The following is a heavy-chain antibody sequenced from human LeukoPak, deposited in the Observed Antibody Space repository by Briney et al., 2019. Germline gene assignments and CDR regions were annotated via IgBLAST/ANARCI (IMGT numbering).Heavy chain of an antibody. CDR2: IKKDGSEN. J-gene: IGHJ5*02. D-gene: IGHD6-13*01. Sequence: PGGSLRLSCAASGVTFTNYWMRWVRQAPGKGLEWVANIKKDGSENYYVDSVKGRFTISRDNAYNSLYLQMNSLRAEDTAVYYCARGSLAAAATSWFGPWGQGTLVTVSS. V-gene: IGHV3-7*03. CDR3: ARGSLAAAATSWFGP. CDR1: GVTFTNYW.